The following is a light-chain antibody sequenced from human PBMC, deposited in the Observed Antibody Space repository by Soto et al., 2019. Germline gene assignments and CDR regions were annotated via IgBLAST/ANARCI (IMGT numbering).Light chain of an antibody. J-gene: IGLJ3*02. CDR1: SSNIGSND. CDR3: AAWDASLKGLV. V-gene: IGLV1-44*01. Sequence: QSVLTQPPSASGTPGQRVTISCSGSSSNIGSNDADWSQHLPGTAPKLLIYANNLRPSGVPDRFSSSKSGTSASLAVSGLQSEDEADYYCAAWDASLKGLVFGGGTKLTVL. CDR2: ANN.